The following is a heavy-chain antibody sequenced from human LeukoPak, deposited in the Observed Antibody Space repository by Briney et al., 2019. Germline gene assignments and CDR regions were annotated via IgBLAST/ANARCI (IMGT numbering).Heavy chain of an antibody. V-gene: IGHV3-7*01. CDR3: ATLTIFGVVDY. Sequence: GGSLRLSCAASGFIFSSDWMSWVRQAPGKGLEWVANIKQDGSEKHYVDSVKGRFTISRDNAKNSLYLQMNSLRAEDTAIYYCATLTIFGVVDYWGQGTLVTVSS. CDR1: GFIFSSDW. CDR2: IKQDGSEK. J-gene: IGHJ4*02. D-gene: IGHD3-3*01.